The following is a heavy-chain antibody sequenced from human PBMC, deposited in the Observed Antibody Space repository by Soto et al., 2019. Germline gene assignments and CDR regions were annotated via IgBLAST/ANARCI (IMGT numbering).Heavy chain of an antibody. CDR2: TTPIFGTA. Sequence: VACEGTAGRLPSHDITWVRQAPGEGLEWMGGTTPIFGTANYAQQFQGRVTITADESTSTAYMELSSLRSEDTAVYYCARDKGQFGGGDSPLPYYYYGMDVWGQVSTVPVPS. CDR1: AGRLPSHD. CDR3: ARDKGQFGGGDSPLPYYYYGMDV. V-gene: IGHV1-69*01. D-gene: IGHD2-21*02. J-gene: IGHJ6*02.